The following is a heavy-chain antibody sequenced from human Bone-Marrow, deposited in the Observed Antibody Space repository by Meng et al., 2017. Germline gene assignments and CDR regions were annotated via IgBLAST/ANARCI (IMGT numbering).Heavy chain of an antibody. CDR2: INHSGST. CDR3: ARDDYYDSSGYYYFDY. D-gene: IGHD3-22*01. J-gene: IGHJ4*02. CDR1: GFTFDDYA. V-gene: IGHV4-34*01. Sequence: GSLRLSCAASGFTFDDYAMHWIRQPPGKGLEWIGEINHSGSTNYNPSLKSRVTISVDTSKNQFSLKLSSVTAADTAVYYCARDDYYDSSGYYYFDYWGQGTLVTVSS.